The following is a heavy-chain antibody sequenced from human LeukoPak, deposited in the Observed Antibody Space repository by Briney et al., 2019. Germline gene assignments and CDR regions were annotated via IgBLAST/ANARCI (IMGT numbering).Heavy chain of an antibody. CDR1: GFIFSNYW. V-gene: IGHV3-74*01. CDR3: ARDLGQYYDTSDNWFDP. J-gene: IGHJ5*02. D-gene: IGHD3-22*01. CDR2: TNSDGINT. Sequence: GGSLRLSCGASGFIFSNYWMHWVRQAPGKGLVWVSRTNSDGINTSYADSVKGRFTISRDNAKNTLNLQMNSLRAEDTAVYYCARDLGQYYDTSDNWFDPWGQGTLVTVSS.